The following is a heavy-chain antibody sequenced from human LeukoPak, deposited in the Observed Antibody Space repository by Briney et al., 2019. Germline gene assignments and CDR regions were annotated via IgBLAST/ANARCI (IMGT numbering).Heavy chain of an antibody. CDR1: GFTFSSYS. Sequence: GGSLRLSCAASGFTFSSYSMNWVRQAPEKGLEWVSSISSSSSYIYYADSVKGRFTISRDNAKNSLYLQMNSLRAEDTAVYYCARGPAAGLFDYWGQGTLVTVSS. V-gene: IGHV3-21*01. CDR2: ISSSSSYI. J-gene: IGHJ4*02. CDR3: ARGPAAGLFDY. D-gene: IGHD6-13*01.